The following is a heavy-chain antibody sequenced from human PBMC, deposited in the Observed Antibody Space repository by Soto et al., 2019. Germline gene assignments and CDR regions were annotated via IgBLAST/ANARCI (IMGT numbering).Heavy chain of an antibody. Sequence: EVQLLESGGGLVQPGGSLRLSCAASGFTFSSYAMSWVRQAPGKGLEWVSAISGSGGSTYYADSVKGRFTISRANPKTTMYRQMHSLRAEDTSVSYCAKVNGYSSSSGPIRYYYYYGMDVWGQGTTVTVSS. CDR1: GFTFSSYA. CDR3: AKVNGYSSSSGPIRYYYYYGMDV. CDR2: ISGSGGST. V-gene: IGHV3-23*01. D-gene: IGHD6-6*01. J-gene: IGHJ6*02.